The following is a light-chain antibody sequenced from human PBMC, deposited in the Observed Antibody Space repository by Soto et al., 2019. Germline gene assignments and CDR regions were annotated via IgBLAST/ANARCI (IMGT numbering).Light chain of an antibody. CDR2: GAS. Sequence: EIVLTQSPGTLSLSPGERATLSCRASQSVSSRSLAWYQRKPGQAPRLLISGASSRAADIPDRFSGSGSGTDFTLTINRLEPEDFAVYYCQQYDSSPRTFGQGTKVDNK. CDR3: QQYDSSPRT. V-gene: IGKV3-20*01. CDR1: QSVSSRS. J-gene: IGKJ1*01.